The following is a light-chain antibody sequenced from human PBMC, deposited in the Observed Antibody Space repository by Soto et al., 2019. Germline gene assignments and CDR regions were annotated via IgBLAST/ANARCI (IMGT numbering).Light chain of an antibody. Sequence: ETVMTQSPATLSVSPGERATLSCRASQGVSSNLAWYQQKPGQAPRLLIYGASTRATGIPARFSGSGSGTEFTLTISSLQSEDFAVYYCQQYNNWPPCTFGQGTKV. CDR1: QGVSSN. V-gene: IGKV3-15*01. CDR2: GAS. CDR3: QQYNNWPPCT. J-gene: IGKJ1*01.